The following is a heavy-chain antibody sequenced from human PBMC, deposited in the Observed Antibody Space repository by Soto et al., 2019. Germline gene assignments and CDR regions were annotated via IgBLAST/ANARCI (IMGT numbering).Heavy chain of an antibody. CDR2: MNPNSGNT. CDR1: GYTFTSYD. J-gene: IGHJ6*02. V-gene: IGHV1-8*01. CDR3: ARVRELVSIRGEATGYLDV. Sequence: ASVNVSCKASGYTFTSYDINWVRQATGQGLEWMGWMNPNSGNTGYAQKFQGRVTMTRNTSISTAYMELRSLRSEDTAVYYCARVRELVSIRGEATGYLDVWGQGTTVTVSS. D-gene: IGHD3-22*01.